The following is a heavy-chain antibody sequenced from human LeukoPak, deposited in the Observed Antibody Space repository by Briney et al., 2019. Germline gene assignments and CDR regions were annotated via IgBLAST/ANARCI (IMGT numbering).Heavy chain of an antibody. V-gene: IGHV3-49*05. CDR2: IRGKVYGGTT. CDR3: TRDMQGYDTSWYYY. D-gene: IGHD6-13*01. Sequence: KSGGSLRLSCTASGFTFGDYAMSWFRQAPGKGLEWVGFIRGKVYGGTTEYAASVKGRFTVSRDDSKNIAYLQMNSLKTEGTAVYYCTRDMQGYDTSWYYYWGQGTLVTVSS. CDR1: GFTFGDYA. J-gene: IGHJ4*02.